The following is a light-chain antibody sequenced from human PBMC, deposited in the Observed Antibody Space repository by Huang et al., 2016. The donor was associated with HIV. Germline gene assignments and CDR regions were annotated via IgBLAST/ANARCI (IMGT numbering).Light chain of an antibody. CDR2: GAS. V-gene: IGKV3-15*01. J-gene: IGKJ2*01. CDR3: QQYNNWPPYT. Sequence: ILLTQFPATLSVSPGQRVTLSCRASQSVGGKLAWYQQRPGQAPRLLIYGASTRVPTIPDRFSGSGSGTGFTLTISSLQSEDFAIYCCQQYNNWPPYTFGQGTKLEIK. CDR1: QSVGGK.